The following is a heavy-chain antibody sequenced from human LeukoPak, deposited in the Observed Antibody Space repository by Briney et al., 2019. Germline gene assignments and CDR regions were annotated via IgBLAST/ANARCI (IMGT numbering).Heavy chain of an antibody. CDR2: ISYDGSNK. CDR1: GFTFSSYG. V-gene: IGHV3-30*18. CDR3: AKDGRAAARPFFGYFDY. Sequence: GGSLRLSCVASGFTFSSYGMHWVRQAPGKGLEWVAVISYDGSNKYYADSVKGRFTISRDNSKNTLYLQMNSLRAEDTAVYYCAKDGRAAARPFFGYFDYWGQGTLVTVSS. J-gene: IGHJ4*02. D-gene: IGHD6-6*01.